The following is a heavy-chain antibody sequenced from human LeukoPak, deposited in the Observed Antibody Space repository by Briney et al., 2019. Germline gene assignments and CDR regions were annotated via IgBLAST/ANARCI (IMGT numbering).Heavy chain of an antibody. CDR2: ISSNGGST. Sequence: HPGGSLRLSCSASGFTLSSYAMNWVRQAPGEGLEYVSAISSNGGSTYYADSVKGRFTISRDNSKNTLDLQMRSLRTEDTAVYYCVKDFYGSGLYYYGMDVWGQGTTVTVSS. V-gene: IGHV3-64D*06. CDR3: VKDFYGSGLYYYGMDV. D-gene: IGHD3-10*01. CDR1: GFTLSSYA. J-gene: IGHJ6*02.